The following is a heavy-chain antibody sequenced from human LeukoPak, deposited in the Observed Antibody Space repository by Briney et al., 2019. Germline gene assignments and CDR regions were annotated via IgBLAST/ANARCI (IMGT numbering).Heavy chain of an antibody. D-gene: IGHD6-19*01. V-gene: IGHV4-59*12. CDR1: GGSISSYY. J-gene: IGHJ4*02. Sequence: SETLSLTCTVSGGSISSYYWSWIRQPPGKGLEWSGYIYYSGSTNYNPSLKSRVTISVDTSKNQFSLKLSSVTAADTAVYYCARDSRYSSGWYVGYWGQGTLVTVSS. CDR3: ARDSRYSSGWYVGY. CDR2: IYYSGST.